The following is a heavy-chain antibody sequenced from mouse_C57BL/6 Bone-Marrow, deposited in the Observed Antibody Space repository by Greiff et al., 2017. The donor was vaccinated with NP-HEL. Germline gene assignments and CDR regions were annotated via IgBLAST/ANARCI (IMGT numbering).Heavy chain of an antibody. Sequence: ESGPGLVKPSQSLSLTCSVTGYSITSGYYWNWIRQFPGNKLEWMGYISYDGSNNYNPSLKNRISITRDTSKNQFFLKLNSVTTEDTATYYCARERQLRLPAWFAYWGQGTLVTVSA. CDR2: ISYDGSN. D-gene: IGHD3-2*02. CDR3: ARERQLRLPAWFAY. J-gene: IGHJ3*01. V-gene: IGHV3-6*01. CDR1: GYSITSGYY.